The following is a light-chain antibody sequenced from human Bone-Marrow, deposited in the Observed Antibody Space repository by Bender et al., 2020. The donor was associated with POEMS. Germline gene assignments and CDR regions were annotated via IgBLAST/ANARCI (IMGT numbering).Light chain of an antibody. V-gene: IGLV1-36*01. J-gene: IGLJ3*02. CDR3: SAWDDSLSGWV. CDR1: SSNIGNHG. Sequence: QSALTQPASVSGSPGQSITISCSGSSSNIGNHGVNWYQQLPGEAPKLLIYYDDPLTPGVSDRFSASKSGTSASLAISELQSEDGALYYCSAWDDSLSGWVLGGGTKLTVL. CDR2: YDD.